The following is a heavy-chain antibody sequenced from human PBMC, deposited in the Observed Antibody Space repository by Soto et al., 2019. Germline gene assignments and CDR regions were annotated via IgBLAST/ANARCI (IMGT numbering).Heavy chain of an antibody. Sequence: SETLSLTCSVSSGSISSGGYSWSWIRLPPGKGLEWIGYIYPNGITAHNPSLKSRVTMSVDKSRNQFSLKLRSVTAADTAVYYCVRARGGGSGNYYQSQGMDVCGQGTTVTVSS. D-gene: IGHD3-10*01. CDR1: SGSISSGGYS. CDR3: VRARGGGSGNYYQSQGMDV. V-gene: IGHV4-30-2*01. J-gene: IGHJ6*02. CDR2: IYPNGIT.